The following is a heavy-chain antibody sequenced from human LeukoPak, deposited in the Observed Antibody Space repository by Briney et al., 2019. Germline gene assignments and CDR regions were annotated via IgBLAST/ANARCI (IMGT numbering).Heavy chain of an antibody. J-gene: IGHJ4*02. CDR3: ARASRGYSFDY. CDR2: IYTSGST. D-gene: IGHD5-18*01. Sequence: SQTLSLTCTVSGGSISSGSYYWSWIRQPAGKGLEWIGRIYTSGSTNYNPSLKSRVTISVDTSMNQFSLKLSSVTAADTAVYYYARASRGYSFDYWGQGTLVTVSS. V-gene: IGHV4-61*02. CDR1: GGSISSGSYY.